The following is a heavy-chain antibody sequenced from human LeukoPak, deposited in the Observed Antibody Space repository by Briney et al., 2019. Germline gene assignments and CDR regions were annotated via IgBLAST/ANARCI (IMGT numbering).Heavy chain of an antibody. D-gene: IGHD3-22*01. CDR2: FFYSGST. CDR1: GGSISSYY. CDR3: ARGSGGYHYDH. V-gene: IGHV4-59*01. J-gene: IGHJ5*02. Sequence: PSETLSLTGTVSGGSISSYYWSWIRQPPGKGLEWMGYFFYSGSTNYNPSLKSRVTISVDTSKNQFSLKLSSVTAADTAVYYCARGSGGYHYDHWGQGTLVTVSS.